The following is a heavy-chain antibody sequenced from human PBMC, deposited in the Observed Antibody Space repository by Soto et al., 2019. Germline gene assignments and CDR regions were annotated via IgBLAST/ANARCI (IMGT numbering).Heavy chain of an antibody. D-gene: IGHD6-13*01. CDR3: ARTLPPYSSTWYFDY. V-gene: IGHV4-59*01. CDR1: GGSISSYY. CDR2: IYYSGST. Sequence: SETLSLTCTVSGGSISSYYWSWIRQPPGKGLEWIGHIYYSGSTNYNPSLRSRVTISVDTSKNQFSLKLSSVTAADTAVYYCARTLPPYSSTWYFDYWGQGTLVTVSS. J-gene: IGHJ4*02.